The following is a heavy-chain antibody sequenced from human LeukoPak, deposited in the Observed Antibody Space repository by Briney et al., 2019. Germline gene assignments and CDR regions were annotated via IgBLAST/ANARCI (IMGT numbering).Heavy chain of an antibody. CDR2: IIPILGIA. CDR3: ARQSLHIVVVTAIPPYGMDV. J-gene: IGHJ6*02. CDR1: GYTFTGYY. D-gene: IGHD2-21*02. Sequence: GASVKVSCKASGYTFTGYYMHWVRQAPGQGLEWMGRIIPILGIANYAQKFQGRVTITANKSTSTAYMELSSLRSEDTAVYYCARQSLHIVVVTAIPPYGMDVWGQGTTVTVSS. V-gene: IGHV1-69*02.